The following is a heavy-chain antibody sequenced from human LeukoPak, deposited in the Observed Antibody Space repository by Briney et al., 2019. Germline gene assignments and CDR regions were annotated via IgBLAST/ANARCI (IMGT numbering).Heavy chain of an antibody. CDR2: INEDGSVQ. CDR3: ATRESSMARSH. V-gene: IGHV3-7*01. J-gene: IGHJ4*02. D-gene: IGHD3-10*01. Sequence: HPGGSLRLSCAASGFILSDYWMNWVRQVPGKGLQWVANINEDGSVQDYVASVRGRFFISRDNAKNSLYLQMNSLRVEGAAIYYCATRESSMARSHWGQGTLVTVSS. CDR1: GFILSDYW.